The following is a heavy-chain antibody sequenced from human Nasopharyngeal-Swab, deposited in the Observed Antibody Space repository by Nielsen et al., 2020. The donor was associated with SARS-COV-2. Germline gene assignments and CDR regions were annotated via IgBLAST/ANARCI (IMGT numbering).Heavy chain of an antibody. Sequence: GESLKISCAASGFTFDDYGMSWGRQATGKGLEWVSDINWNGGSTGYADSVKGRFIISRDNAKNSLYLKMNSLRAEDTALYYCARTWIQVWLPHYWGQGTLVTVSS. J-gene: IGHJ4*02. D-gene: IGHD5-18*01. CDR3: ARTWIQVWLPHY. V-gene: IGHV3-20*04. CDR2: INWNGGST. CDR1: GFTFDDYG.